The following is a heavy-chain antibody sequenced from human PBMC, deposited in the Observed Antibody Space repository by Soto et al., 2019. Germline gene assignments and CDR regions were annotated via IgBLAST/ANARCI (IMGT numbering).Heavy chain of an antibody. D-gene: IGHD3-9*01. CDR1: GFTLTRSA. J-gene: IGHJ4*02. CDR3: ARHHPRTLAALEIGFDG. CDR2: ISAGGGGT. Sequence: PVGSLRLSCAGSGFTLTRSAVSWVRQAPGKGLEWVSGISAGGGGTYYADSVKGRFTISRDVSKNTVYLQMNGLKVEDTAVYFCARHHPRTLAALEIGFDGWGKGTLVTVS. V-gene: IGHV3-23*01.